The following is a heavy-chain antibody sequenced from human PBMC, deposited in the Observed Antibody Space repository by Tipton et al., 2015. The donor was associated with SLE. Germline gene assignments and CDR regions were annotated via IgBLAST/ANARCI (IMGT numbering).Heavy chain of an antibody. D-gene: IGHD2-2*01. J-gene: IGHJ6*03. Sequence: SLRLSCAASGFTFSSYWMNWVRQAPGKGLEWVANIKEDGSEKYYEDSVKGRFTISRDNAKNSLYLQMNSLRAADTAVYYCARNVFVVVPAAENYYYYYMDVWGKGTTVTVSS. V-gene: IGHV3-7*03. CDR1: GFTFSSYW. CDR3: ARNVFVVVPAAENYYYYYMDV. CDR2: IKEDGSEK.